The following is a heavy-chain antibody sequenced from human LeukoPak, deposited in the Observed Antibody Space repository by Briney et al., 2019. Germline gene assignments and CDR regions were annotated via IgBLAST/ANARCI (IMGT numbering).Heavy chain of an antibody. CDR1: GFSSTSDS. V-gene: IGHV3-21*01. Sequence: GGSLRLSYALSGFSSTSDSMKWVRQAPGKGLEWVSSISSSSSYIYYADSVKGRFTISRDNAKNSLYLQMNSLRAEDTAVYYGARDSYGYAPFNCGGQGSLVTVSS. CDR2: ISSSSSYI. D-gene: IGHD5-18*01. CDR3: ARDSYGYAPFNC. J-gene: IGHJ4*02.